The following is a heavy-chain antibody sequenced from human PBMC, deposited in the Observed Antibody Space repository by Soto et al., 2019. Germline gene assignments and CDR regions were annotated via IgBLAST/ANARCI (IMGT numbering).Heavy chain of an antibody. D-gene: IGHD3-16*01. J-gene: IGHJ4*02. CDR1: GFTFDDNA. CDR3: AKDIGPGIMITFGGVPDY. V-gene: IGHV3-9*01. CDR2: INWNSGSI. Sequence: GGSLRLSCAVSGFTFDDNAMHWVRQAPEKGLEWVSGINWNSGSIGYADSVKGRFTISRDNAKNSLYLQMNSLRAEDTALYYCAKDIGPGIMITFGGVPDYWGQGTLVTVSS.